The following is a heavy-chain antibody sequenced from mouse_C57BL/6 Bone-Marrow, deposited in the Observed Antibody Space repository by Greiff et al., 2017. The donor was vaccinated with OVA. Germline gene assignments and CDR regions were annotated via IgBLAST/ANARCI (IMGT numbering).Heavy chain of an antibody. CDR1: GYTFTSYW. D-gene: IGHD1-1*01. J-gene: IGHJ4*01. CDR2: IDPSDSYT. CDR3: ARGSYYGSSQPYYAMDY. Sequence: QVQLQQPGAELVMPGASVKLSCKASGYTFTSYWMHWVKQRPGQGLEWIGEIDPSDSYTNYNQKFKGKSTLTVDKSSSTAYMQLSSLTSEDSAVYDCARGSYYGSSQPYYAMDYWGQGTSVTVSS. V-gene: IGHV1-69*01.